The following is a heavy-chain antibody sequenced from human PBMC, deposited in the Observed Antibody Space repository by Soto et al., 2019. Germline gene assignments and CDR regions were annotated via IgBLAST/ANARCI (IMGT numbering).Heavy chain of an antibody. D-gene: IGHD2-15*01. J-gene: IGHJ4*02. CDR2: INSDGSST. Sequence: EVQLVESGGGLVQPGGSLRLSCAASGFTFSSYWMHWVRQAPGKGLVWVSSINSDGSSTSYADYVKGRFTISRDNAKNTLYLQMNSLRAEDTAVYYCVRTSLVVAAATREDYWGQGTLVTVSS. CDR3: VRTSLVVAAATREDY. CDR1: GFTFSSYW. V-gene: IGHV3-74*01.